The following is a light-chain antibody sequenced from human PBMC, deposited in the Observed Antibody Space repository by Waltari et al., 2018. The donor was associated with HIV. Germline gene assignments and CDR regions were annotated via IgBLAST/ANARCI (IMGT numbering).Light chain of an antibody. Sequence: SYELTQPPSVSVSPGQTARITCSGDALPRKYAFWYQQKSGQAPVLVIYEDNRRPTGIPERVSGASAVTMATLTISGAQVEDEGDYYCYSTDDSGNPLAVFGGGTELTVL. CDR3: YSTDDSGNPLAV. V-gene: IGLV3-10*01. J-gene: IGLJ7*01. CDR2: EDN. CDR1: ALPRKY.